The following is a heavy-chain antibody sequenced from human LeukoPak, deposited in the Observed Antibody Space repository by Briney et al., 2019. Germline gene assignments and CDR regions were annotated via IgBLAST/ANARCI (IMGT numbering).Heavy chain of an antibody. D-gene: IGHD5-18*01. CDR2: INHSGST. CDR3: ASLTVDTAMVEDY. V-gene: IGHV4-34*01. J-gene: IGHJ4*02. Sequence: GEINHSGSTNYNPSLKSRVTISVDTSKDQFSLKLSSVTAADTAVYYCASLTVDTAMVEDYWGQGTLVTVSS.